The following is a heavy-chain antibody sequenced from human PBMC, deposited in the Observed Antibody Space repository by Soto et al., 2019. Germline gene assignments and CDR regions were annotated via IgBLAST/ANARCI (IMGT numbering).Heavy chain of an antibody. CDR1: GGSISSGGYY. V-gene: IGHV4-31*03. CDR3: ARDDPGDCSSTSCYSGMDV. D-gene: IGHD2-2*01. Sequence: QVQLQESGPGLVKPSQTLSLTCTVSGGSISSGGYYWSWIRQHPGKGLEWIGYIYYSGSTYYNPSLQSRVTISVDTSKNPFSLKLSSVTAADTAVYYCARDDPGDCSSTSCYSGMDVWGQGTTVTVSS. J-gene: IGHJ6*02. CDR2: IYYSGST.